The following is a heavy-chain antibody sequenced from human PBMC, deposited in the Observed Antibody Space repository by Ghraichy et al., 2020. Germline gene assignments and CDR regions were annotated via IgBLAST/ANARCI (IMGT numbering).Heavy chain of an antibody. Sequence: ASVKVSCKASGYTFTSYGISWVRQAPGQGLEWMGWISAYNGNTNYAQKIQGRVTMTTDTSTSTAYMELRSLRSDDTVVYYCALEWLLWDFDYWGQGTLVTVSS. CDR2: ISAYNGNT. D-gene: IGHD3-3*01. CDR1: GYTFTSYG. V-gene: IGHV1-18*01. CDR3: ALEWLLWDFDY. J-gene: IGHJ4*02.